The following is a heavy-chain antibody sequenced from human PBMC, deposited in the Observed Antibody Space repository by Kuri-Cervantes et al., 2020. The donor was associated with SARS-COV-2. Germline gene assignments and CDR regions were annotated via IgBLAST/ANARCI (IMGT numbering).Heavy chain of an antibody. CDR3: ARDSDYDSSGLHDY. CDR1: GFTFSGHW. J-gene: IGHJ4*02. CDR2: IWYDGRNK. D-gene: IGHD3-22*01. V-gene: IGHV3-33*08. Sequence: GGFLRLSFAASGFTFSGHWIHWVRQAPGKGLVWVEVIWYDGRNKYYADSVKGRFTISRDNSKNTLYLQMNRLRAEDTAVYYCARDSDYDSSGLHDYWGQGTLVTVSS.